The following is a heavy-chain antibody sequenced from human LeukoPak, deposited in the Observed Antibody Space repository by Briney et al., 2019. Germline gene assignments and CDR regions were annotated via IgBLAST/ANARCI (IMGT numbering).Heavy chain of an antibody. CDR1: GFTVSSNY. D-gene: IGHD5-12*01. Sequence: GGSLRLSCAASGFTVSSNYMSWVRQAPGKGLEWVSAISGSGDSTYYADSVKGRFTISRDDSENTLYLQMNRLRADDAAVYHCAREHSLVAIHDAFDIWGQGTMVTVSS. CDR2: ISGSGDST. V-gene: IGHV3-23*01. J-gene: IGHJ3*02. CDR3: AREHSLVAIHDAFDI.